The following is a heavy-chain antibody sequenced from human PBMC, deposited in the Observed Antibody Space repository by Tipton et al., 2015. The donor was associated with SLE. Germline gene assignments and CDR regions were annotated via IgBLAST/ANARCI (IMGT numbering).Heavy chain of an antibody. CDR1: GYTFTNFD. CDR3: ARNSRLGELSYFDN. Sequence: QVQLVQSGAEVKEPGASVKVSCKASGYTFTNFDVYWVRQATGQGLECVAWMNPNSGYVGYAEKFQGRVTVTRNTSIKTAYMELSSLTSDDTAVYYCARNSRLGELSYFDNWGQGTLVTVSS. V-gene: IGHV1-8*01. CDR2: MNPNSGYV. J-gene: IGHJ4*02. D-gene: IGHD3-16*02.